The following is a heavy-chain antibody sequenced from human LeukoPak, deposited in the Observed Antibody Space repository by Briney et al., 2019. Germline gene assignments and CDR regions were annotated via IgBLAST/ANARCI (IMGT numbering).Heavy chain of an antibody. CDR3: ARDRRVIREGPVGFDY. CDR1: GYTFTSYG. V-gene: IGHV1-18*01. Sequence: ASVKVSCKASGYTFTSYGISWVRQAPGQGLEWMGWISAYNGDTNYAQKLQGRVTTTTDTSTSTAYMELRSLRSDDTAVYYCARDRRVIREGPVGFDYWGQGTLVTVSS. CDR2: ISAYNGDT. D-gene: IGHD2-21*01. J-gene: IGHJ4*02.